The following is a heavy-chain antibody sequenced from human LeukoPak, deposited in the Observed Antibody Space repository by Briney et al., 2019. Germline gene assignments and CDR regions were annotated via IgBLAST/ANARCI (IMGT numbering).Heavy chain of an antibody. D-gene: IGHD3-10*01. CDR1: GVSINNRTYY. CDR2: MYYSGST. V-gene: IGHV4-39*07. CDR3: ARRPFLKLKIGSFHNWFDP. Sequence: PSETLSLTCSVSGVSINNRTYYWGWIRQSPGKGLEWVGSMYYSGSTYYNPSLKSRVTISVDMSKNQFSLKLSSVTAADTAVYYCARRPFLKLKIGSFHNWFDPWGQGTLVTVSS. J-gene: IGHJ5*02.